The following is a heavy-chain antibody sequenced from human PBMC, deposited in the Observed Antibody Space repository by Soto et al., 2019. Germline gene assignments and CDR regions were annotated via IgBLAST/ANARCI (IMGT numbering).Heavy chain of an antibody. CDR3: ARAPALFYFDY. D-gene: IGHD2-15*01. V-gene: IGHV4-59*01. CDR2: IYDSGTT. J-gene: IGHJ4*02. CDR1: GASIRNYY. Sequence: SETLSLTCVVSGASIRNYYWSWMRQPPGMALEYIGYIYDSGTTSYNPSLKSRVIISGDMSKNQFSLKLSSVTAADTAVYYCARAPALFYFDYWGQGTLVTVSS.